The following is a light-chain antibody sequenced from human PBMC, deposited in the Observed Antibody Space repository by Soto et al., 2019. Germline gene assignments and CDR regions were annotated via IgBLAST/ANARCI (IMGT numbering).Light chain of an antibody. CDR3: QQYAYWPQT. CDR1: QTVRTS. Sequence: EVMMTQSPYILSATAGDRVTLTCRASQTVRTSLAWYQQRPGKAPRLLIYASSTMDTEVPARFSGSGSGTNFTLAISSLQPEDFAAYFCQQYAYWPQTFGQGTKVDIK. CDR2: ASS. V-gene: IGKV3-15*01. J-gene: IGKJ1*01.